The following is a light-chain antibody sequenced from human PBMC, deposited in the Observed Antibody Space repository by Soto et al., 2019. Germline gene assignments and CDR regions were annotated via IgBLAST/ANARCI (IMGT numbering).Light chain of an antibody. Sequence: EIVLTQSPGTLSLSPGERATLSCRASQSFSTSYLAWYQHKPGQAPRLLIYNTFNRATVIPDRVSGSGSGTDFTLTISILEPEDFAVYYCQQYGGSPFTFSPGTKVDIK. CDR1: QSFSTSY. J-gene: IGKJ3*01. CDR2: NTF. V-gene: IGKV3-20*01. CDR3: QQYGGSPFT.